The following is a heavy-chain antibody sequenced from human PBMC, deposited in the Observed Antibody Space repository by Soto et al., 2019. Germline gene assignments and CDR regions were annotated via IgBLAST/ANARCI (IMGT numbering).Heavy chain of an antibody. CDR2: INSNSGGT. D-gene: IGHD6-13*01. CDR3: ARQLTGRPAAGTDAFES. J-gene: IGHJ3*02. V-gene: IGHV1-2*04. CDR1: GYTFTGYF. Sequence: GASVKVSCKASGYTFTGYFMYWVRQAPGQGLEWMGWINSNSGGTNYEQKFQGWVTMTRDTSLSTAYMELSRLRSDHTAVYYCARQLTGRPAAGTDAFESCGQGPMVTVSS.